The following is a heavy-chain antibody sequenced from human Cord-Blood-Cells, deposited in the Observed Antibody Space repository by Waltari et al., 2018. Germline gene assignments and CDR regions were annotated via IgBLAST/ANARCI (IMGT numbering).Heavy chain of an antibody. CDR1: GYSISSGYY. Sequence: QVQLQESGPGLVKPSETLSLTCAVSGYSISSGYYWGWIRQPPGKGLEWIGSIYHSGSTAYNPSLKSRGTISVDTSKNQFSLKLSSVTAADTAVYYCARDQEVGAFDYWGQGTLVTVSS. CDR3: ARDQEVGAFDY. J-gene: IGHJ4*02. D-gene: IGHD1-26*01. CDR2: IYHSGST. V-gene: IGHV4-38-2*02.